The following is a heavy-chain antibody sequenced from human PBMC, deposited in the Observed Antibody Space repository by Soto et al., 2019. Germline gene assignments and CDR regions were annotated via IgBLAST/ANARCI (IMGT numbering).Heavy chain of an antibody. D-gene: IGHD2-15*01. CDR3: ARGHAQYVVVVAATHDSFDI. V-gene: IGHV1-2*04. CDR2: INPNSGGT. Sequence: ASVKVSCKASGYTFTGYYMHWVRQAPGQGLEWMGWINPNSGGTNYAQKFQGWVTMTRDTSISTAYMELSRLRSDDTVVYYGARGHAQYVVVVAATHDSFDIWGQGTMVTVSS. CDR1: GYTFTGYY. J-gene: IGHJ3*02.